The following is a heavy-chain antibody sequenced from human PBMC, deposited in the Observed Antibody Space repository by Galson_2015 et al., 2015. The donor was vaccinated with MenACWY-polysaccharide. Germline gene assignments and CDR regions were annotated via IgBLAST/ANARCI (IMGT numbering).Heavy chain of an antibody. Sequence: SLRLSCAASGFTLTSYAMHWVRQAPGKGLEWVGVVANDENNKFYADSVKGRFTISRDNSKRTLFLQMNSLRTEDTAVYYCARGYNNNWDYGGYFDYWAREPWSPSPQ. D-gene: IGHD4-23*01. V-gene: IGHV3-30-3*01. CDR1: GFTLTSYA. CDR3: ARGYNNNWDYGGYFDY. CDR2: VANDENNK. J-gene: IGHJ4*02.